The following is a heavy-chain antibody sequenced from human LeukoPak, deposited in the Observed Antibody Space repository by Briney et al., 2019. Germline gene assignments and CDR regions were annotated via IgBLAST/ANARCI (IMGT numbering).Heavy chain of an antibody. CDR3: ARANLGGHGFDL. V-gene: IGHV3-74*01. CDR2: INSDGSST. CDR1: GFTFSSYW. J-gene: IGHJ2*01. Sequence: SGGSLRLSCAASGFTFSSYWMHWVRQAPGKGLVWVSRINSDGSSTSYADSVKGRFTISRDTAKNTLYLQMNSLRAEDTAVYYCARANLGGHGFDLWGRGTLVTVSS. D-gene: IGHD2-15*01.